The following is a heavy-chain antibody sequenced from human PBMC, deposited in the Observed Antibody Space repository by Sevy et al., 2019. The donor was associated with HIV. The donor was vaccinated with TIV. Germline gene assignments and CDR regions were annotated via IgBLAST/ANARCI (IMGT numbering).Heavy chain of an antibody. CDR3: ASDYASGSY. CDR1: GFTFSSYG. Sequence: GGSLRLSCAASGFTFSSYGMHWVRQAPGKGLEWVAVIGYDGSSSYYADSVKGRFTISRDNSKNTLYLQMNSLRVEETAVYYCASDYASGSYWGQGTLVTVSS. V-gene: IGHV3-33*01. CDR2: IGYDGSSS. D-gene: IGHD3-10*01. J-gene: IGHJ4*02.